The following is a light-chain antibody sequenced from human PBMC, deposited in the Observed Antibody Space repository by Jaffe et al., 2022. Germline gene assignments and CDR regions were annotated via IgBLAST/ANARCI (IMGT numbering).Light chain of an antibody. J-gene: IGKJ3*01. V-gene: IGKV3-20*01. Sequence: EIVLTQSPGTLSLSPGERATLSCRASQSFSSAYLSWYQQKPGQGPRLLIYGASSRATGIPDRFSGSGSGTDFTLTISRLEPEDFAVYYCQQKFTFGPGTKVDIK. CDR1: QSFSSAY. CDR2: GAS. CDR3: QQKFT.